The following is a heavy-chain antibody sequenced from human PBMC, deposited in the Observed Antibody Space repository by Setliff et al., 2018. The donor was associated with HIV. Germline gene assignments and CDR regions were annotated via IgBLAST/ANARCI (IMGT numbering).Heavy chain of an antibody. V-gene: IGHV4-39*01. Sequence: PSETLSLTCTVSGGSLSSSSYSWGWIRQPPGKGLGWIGNIHSSGSTYYNPSLKSRVFISVDLSINHFSLKLHSVTAAETAVYYCSSGEDSGTYGEPYESWGPGALVTVSS. CDR1: GGSLSSSSYS. CDR2: IHSSGST. CDR3: SSGEDSGTYGEPYES. J-gene: IGHJ5*02. D-gene: IGHD1-26*01.